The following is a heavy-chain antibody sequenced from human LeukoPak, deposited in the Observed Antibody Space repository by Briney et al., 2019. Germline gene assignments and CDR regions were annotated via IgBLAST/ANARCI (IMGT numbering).Heavy chain of an antibody. Sequence: ASVKVSCKASGYTYTSYDINWVRHATGQGLEWMGGMNPNSGNTGYAQKFQGRVTMTRNTSISTAYMELSSLRSEDTAVYYCARGGYSGSYYWHYYYYMDVWGKGTTVTVSS. D-gene: IGHD1-26*01. J-gene: IGHJ6*03. CDR1: GYTYTSYD. V-gene: IGHV1-8*01. CDR3: ARGGYSGSYYWHYYYYMDV. CDR2: MNPNSGNT.